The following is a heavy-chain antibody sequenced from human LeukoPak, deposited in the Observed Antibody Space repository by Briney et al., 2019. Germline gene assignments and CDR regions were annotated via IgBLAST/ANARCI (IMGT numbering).Heavy chain of an antibody. Sequence: PSETLSLTCTVSGDSISSGGHYWNWRRQRPGKGLEWIGYIFHTGSTYYNPSLKSRVTISVDTSKNQFSLKLSSVTAADTAVYYCARSPGIWNEYGRLEYWGQGALVTVSS. V-gene: IGHV4-31*03. J-gene: IGHJ4*02. D-gene: IGHD1-1*01. CDR1: GDSISSGGHY. CDR2: IFHTGST. CDR3: ARSPGIWNEYGRLEY.